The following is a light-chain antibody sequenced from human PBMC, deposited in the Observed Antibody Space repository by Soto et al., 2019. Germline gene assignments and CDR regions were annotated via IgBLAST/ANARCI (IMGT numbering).Light chain of an antibody. J-gene: IGKJ1*01. CDR2: DAS. Sequence: ILMTQSPATLSVSPGERATLSYRASQSVSNNLARYQQKPGQAPRLLIYDASTRATGIPARFSGSGSGTEFTLTISGLQSEDFAVYYCQQYNNWPPWTFGQGTKVEIK. CDR3: QQYNNWPPWT. CDR1: QSVSNN. V-gene: IGKV3-15*01.